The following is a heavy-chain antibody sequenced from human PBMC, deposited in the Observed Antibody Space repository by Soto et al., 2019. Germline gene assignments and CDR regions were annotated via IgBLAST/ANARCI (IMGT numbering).Heavy chain of an antibody. D-gene: IGHD6-13*01. V-gene: IGHV3-23*01. CDR1: GFTFSNYD. CDR2: ISGSGSGP. J-gene: IGHJ4*02. CDR3: AKLQSWRALDY. Sequence: EVLLLESGGGLVQPGGSLRLSCAASGFTFSNYDMGWVRQAPGKWLELVSFISGSGSGPYYADSVKGLFTISRDNAENTLYLQMNSLRVEDTAVYYCAKLQSWRALDYWGQGTLVTVSS.